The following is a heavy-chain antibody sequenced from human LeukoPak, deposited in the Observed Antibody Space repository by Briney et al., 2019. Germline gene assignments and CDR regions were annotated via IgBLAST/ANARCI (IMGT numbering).Heavy chain of an antibody. J-gene: IGHJ4*02. Sequence: AGSLRHSCTASGFSFTIYAMSLVCPAPEKRVYWVSVISASGGSTYSADSVEGRFTISRDTSKNTLYLQLNSLRAEDTAVYYCAKARGHTVTTSFGHWGLGTLV. CDR3: AKARGHTVTTSFGH. V-gene: IGHV3-23*01. CDR1: GFSFTIYA. D-gene: IGHD4-17*01. CDR2: ISASGGST.